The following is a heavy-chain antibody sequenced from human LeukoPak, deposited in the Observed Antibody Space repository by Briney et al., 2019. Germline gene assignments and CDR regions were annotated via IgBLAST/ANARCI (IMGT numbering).Heavy chain of an antibody. V-gene: IGHV3-7*01. J-gene: IGHJ4*02. CDR2: IKQDGSEK. CDR3: ARASLYYYDSSGYLT. Sequence: PGGSLRLSCAAAGFTFSSYWMSWVRQAPGKGLEWMANIKQDGSEKYYVDSVKGRFTISRDNAENSLYLQMNSLRAEDTAVYYCARASLYYYDSSGYLTWGQGTLVTVSS. CDR1: GFTFSSYW. D-gene: IGHD3-22*01.